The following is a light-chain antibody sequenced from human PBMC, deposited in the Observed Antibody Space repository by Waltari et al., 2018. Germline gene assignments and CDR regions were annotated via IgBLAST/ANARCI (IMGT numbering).Light chain of an antibody. CDR3: QQSYTTPYT. J-gene: IGKJ2*01. CDR2: AAS. Sequence: DIQMPQSPSSLSVSVGDRVTITCRASQLVDNFLNWYQQKPGQAPSLLIYAASSLQSGVPSRFSGRGSGTDFTLTISSLQPEDFATYYCQQSYTTPYTFGQGTRLDIK. CDR1: QLVDNF. V-gene: IGKV1-39*01.